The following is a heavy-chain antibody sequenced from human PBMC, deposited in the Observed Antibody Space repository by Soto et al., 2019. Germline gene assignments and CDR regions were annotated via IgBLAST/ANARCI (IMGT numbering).Heavy chain of an antibody. D-gene: IGHD4-17*01. V-gene: IGHV4-59*08. CDR3: ARIRYGDSGDYYFDY. CDR1: GGSISSDY. CDR2: DYYSGRT. J-gene: IGHJ4*02. Sequence: QVQLQESGPGLVKPSETLSLTCTVSGGSISSDYWTWIRQPPGKGLEWIGFDYYSGRTNYNPSLKSRATISVDTSKSQFSLRLTSVTAADTAFYYCARIRYGDSGDYYFDYWGQGTLVTVSS.